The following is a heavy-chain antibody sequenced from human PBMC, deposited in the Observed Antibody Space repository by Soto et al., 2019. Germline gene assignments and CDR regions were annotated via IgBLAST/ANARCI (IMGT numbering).Heavy chain of an antibody. CDR2: INYDGSST. CDR1: GFFFSGFW. CDR3: ARGHYYAMDV. V-gene: IGHV3-74*01. J-gene: IGHJ6*02. Sequence: PGGSLRLSCAASGFFFSGFWMHWVRQAPGKGLVWVSHINYDGSSTTFADSVKGRFSISRDNAKNTVYLQMSSLGAEDTAVYYCARGHYYAMDVWGQGATVTVSS.